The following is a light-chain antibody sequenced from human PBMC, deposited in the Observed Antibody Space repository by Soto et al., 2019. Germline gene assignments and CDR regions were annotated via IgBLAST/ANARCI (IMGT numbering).Light chain of an antibody. V-gene: IGLV2-23*01. CDR2: EGS. J-gene: IGLJ2*01. CDR3: CSYAGSSTAVV. CDR1: SSDVGSYNL. Sequence: QSALTQPASVSGSPGQSITISCTGTSSDVGSYNLVSWYQQHPGKAPKLMIYEGSKRPSGVSNCFSGSKSGNTASLTISGLQAEDEADYYCCSYAGSSTAVVFGGGTTLTVL.